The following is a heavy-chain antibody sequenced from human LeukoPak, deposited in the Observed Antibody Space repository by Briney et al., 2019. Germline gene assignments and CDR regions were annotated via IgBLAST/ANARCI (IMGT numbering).Heavy chain of an antibody. CDR1: GGSFSGYY. J-gene: IGHJ6*03. CDR2: INHSGST. D-gene: IGHD3-22*01. CDR3: ARKTYYYDSSGYYPYYYYYYMDV. V-gene: IGHV4-34*01. Sequence: SETLSLTCAVYGGSFSGYYWSWIRQPPGKGLEWIGEINHSGSTNYNPSLKSRVTISVDTSMNQFSLKLSSVTAADTAVYYCARKTYYYDSSGYYPYYYYYYMDVWGKGTTVTVSS.